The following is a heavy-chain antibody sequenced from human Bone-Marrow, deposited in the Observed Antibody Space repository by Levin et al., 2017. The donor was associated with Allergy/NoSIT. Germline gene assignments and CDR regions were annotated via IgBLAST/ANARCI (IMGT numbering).Heavy chain of an antibody. CDR1: KFRFGRYA. V-gene: IGHV3-23*01. CDR3: ACSYSDDSDYYAAFDI. CDR2: ITGSGGDT. J-gene: IGHJ3*02. Sequence: LSGGSLRLSCAASKFRFGRYAMHWVRQAPGKGLEWVSGITGSGGDTYYADSVKGRFTISRDNSKKMLYLQMNSLRAEDTAIYYCACSYSDDSDYYAAFDIWGQGTLVTVAS. D-gene: IGHD3-10*01.